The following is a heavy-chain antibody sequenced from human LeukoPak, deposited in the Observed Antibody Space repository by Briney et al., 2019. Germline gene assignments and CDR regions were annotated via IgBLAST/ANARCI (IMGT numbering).Heavy chain of an antibody. J-gene: IGHJ4*02. CDR1: GFTFDEYV. CDR3: AKGLVGDKGIHC. Sequence: QSGWSLRLSCAASGFTFDEYVMHWVRQALGKGLEWVSGLSWNSGIIGYADSVKGRFTISRDSAKNSLYLQMNSLRVEDTALYYCAKGLVGDKGIHCWGQGTLVTVSS. V-gene: IGHV3-9*01. CDR2: LSWNSGII. D-gene: IGHD6-19*01.